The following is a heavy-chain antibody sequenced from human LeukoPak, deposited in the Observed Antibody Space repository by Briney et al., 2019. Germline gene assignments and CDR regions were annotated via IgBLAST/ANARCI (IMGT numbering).Heavy chain of an antibody. CDR3: ARGTPGSYLGY. Sequence: ASVKVSCKASGYTFTAYYMHWVRQAPGQGLEWMGWINPNSGGTNYAQEFKGWVTLTRDTSVNTTYMELSRLTSDVTAVYFCARGTPGSYLGYWGQGTLVTVSP. CDR2: INPNSGGT. V-gene: IGHV1-2*04. D-gene: IGHD3-16*02. J-gene: IGHJ4*02. CDR1: GYTFTAYY.